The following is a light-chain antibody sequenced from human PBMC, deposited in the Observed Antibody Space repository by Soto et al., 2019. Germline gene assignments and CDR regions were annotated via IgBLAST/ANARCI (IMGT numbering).Light chain of an antibody. CDR1: SSDVGGYNY. CDR2: EVS. V-gene: IGLV2-14*01. CDR3: SSYTTSSTFV. J-gene: IGLJ1*01. Sequence: QSALTQPASVSGSPVQSITISCTGTSSDVGGYNYVSWYQQHPGKAPKLMIYEVSNRPSGVSNRFSGSKSGSTASLTISGLQAEDEADYYCSSYTTSSTFVFGTETKLTVL.